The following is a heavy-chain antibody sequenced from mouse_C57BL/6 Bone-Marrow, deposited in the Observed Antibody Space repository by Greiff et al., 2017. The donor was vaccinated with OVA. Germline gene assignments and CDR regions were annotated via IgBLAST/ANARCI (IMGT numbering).Heavy chain of an antibody. CDR1: GYSFTGYY. D-gene: IGHD2-13*01. J-gene: IGHJ2*01. Sequence: EVQLQQSGPELVKPGASVKISCKASGYSFTGYYMHWVKQSHGKSLDWIGYIYPYNGGSSYNQNFKGKATLTVDKSSSTAYMELRSLTSEVSAVYYCASDDYVSAVWGPGTTLTVSS. V-gene: IGHV1-31*01. CDR3: ASDDYVSAV. CDR2: IYPYNGGS.